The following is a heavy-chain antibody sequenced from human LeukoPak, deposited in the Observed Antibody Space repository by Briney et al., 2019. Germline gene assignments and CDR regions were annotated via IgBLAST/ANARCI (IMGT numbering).Heavy chain of an antibody. D-gene: IGHD2-15*01. CDR2: ITPIFGTA. CDR3: ASTPPRDIVVVVAAEDYFDY. CDR1: GGTFSSYA. Sequence: SVKVSCKASGGTFSSYAISWVRQAPGQGLEWMGGITPIFGTANYAQKFQGRVTITADESTSTAYMELSSLRSEDTAVYYCASTPPRDIVVVVAAEDYFDYWGQGTLVTVSS. V-gene: IGHV1-69*13. J-gene: IGHJ4*02.